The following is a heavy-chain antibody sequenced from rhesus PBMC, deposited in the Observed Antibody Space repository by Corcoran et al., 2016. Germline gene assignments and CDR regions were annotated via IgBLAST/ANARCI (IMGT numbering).Heavy chain of an antibody. J-gene: IGHJ5-1*01. CDR1: GDSITSYY. V-gene: IGHV4-147*01. CDR2: IYGFSGST. Sequence: QVQLQESGPGLVKPSETLSLTCAVSGDSITSYYWSWIRQSPGKGLEWIGYIYGFSGSTYHSPPLTTRVTLSTDTSKHQFSLTLNSVTAADAAVYYCARDLRFDVWGPGVLVTVSS. CDR3: ARDLRFDV.